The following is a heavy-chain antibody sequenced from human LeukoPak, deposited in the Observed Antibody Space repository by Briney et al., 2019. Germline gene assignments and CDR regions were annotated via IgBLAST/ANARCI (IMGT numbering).Heavy chain of an antibody. CDR3: ARGRTIAVPGIAY. CDR1: GFTFSTYW. Sequence: GGSLRLSCGGSGFTFSTYWMHWVRQAPGKGLVWVSGINNDGSGTSYADSVKGRFTISKDNAKNTLYLQMNSLRVEDTAVYYCARGRTIAVPGIAYWGQGTPVTVPS. V-gene: IGHV3-74*01. D-gene: IGHD6-19*01. J-gene: IGHJ4*02. CDR2: INNDGSGT.